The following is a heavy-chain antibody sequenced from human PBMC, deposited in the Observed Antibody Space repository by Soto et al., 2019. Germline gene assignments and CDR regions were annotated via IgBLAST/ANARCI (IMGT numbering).Heavy chain of an antibody. CDR1: GGSISSSNW. CDR2: IYHSGST. Sequence: SETLSLTCAVSGGSISSSNWWSWVRQPPGKGLEWIGEIYHSGSTNYNPSLKSRVTISVDKSKNQFSLKLSSVTAADTAVYYCARLSHYYGSGGFDYWGQGTLVTVSS. CDR3: ARLSHYYGSGGFDY. J-gene: IGHJ4*02. D-gene: IGHD3-10*01. V-gene: IGHV4-4*02.